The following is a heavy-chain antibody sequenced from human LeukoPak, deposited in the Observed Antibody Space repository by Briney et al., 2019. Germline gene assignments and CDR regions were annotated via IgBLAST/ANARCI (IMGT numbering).Heavy chain of an antibody. CDR3: ARHIVVVVAAIVPYYYYGMDV. CDR2: INHSGST. D-gene: IGHD2-15*01. CDR1: GGSFGGYY. J-gene: IGHJ6*02. V-gene: IGHV4-34*01. Sequence: SETLSLTCAVYGGSFGGYYWSWIRQPPGKGLEWIGEINHSGSTNYNPSLKSRVTISVDTSKNQFSLKLSSVTAADTAVYYCARHIVVVVAAIVPYYYYGMDVWGQGTTVTVSS.